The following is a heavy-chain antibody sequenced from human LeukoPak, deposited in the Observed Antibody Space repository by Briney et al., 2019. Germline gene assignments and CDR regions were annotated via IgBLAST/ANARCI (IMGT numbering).Heavy chain of an antibody. CDR1: GGSISSYY. J-gene: IGHJ4*02. D-gene: IGHD3-22*01. V-gene: IGHV4-59*01. CDR2: IYYSGST. CDR3: ASEYYYDTSGYYSLAS. Sequence: SETLSLTCTVSGGSISSYYWSWIRQPPGKGLEWIGYIYYSGSTNYNPSLKSRVTISVDTSKNQFSLKLSSVTAADTAVYYCASEYYYDTSGYYSLASWGQGHLVTVSS.